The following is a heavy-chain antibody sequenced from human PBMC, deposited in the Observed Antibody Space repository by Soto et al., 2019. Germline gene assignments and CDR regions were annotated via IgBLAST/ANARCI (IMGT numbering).Heavy chain of an antibody. D-gene: IGHD6-13*01. CDR2: ISGSGGST. J-gene: IGHJ6*03. Sequence: PGGSLRLSCAASGFTFSRYAMSWVRQAPGKGLEWVSAISGSGGSTYYADSVKGRFTISRDNSKNTLYLQMNSLRAEDTAVYYCAKGQTRGQLGYYYYMDVWGKGTTVTVSS. CDR1: GFTFSRYA. CDR3: AKGQTRGQLGYYYYMDV. V-gene: IGHV3-23*01.